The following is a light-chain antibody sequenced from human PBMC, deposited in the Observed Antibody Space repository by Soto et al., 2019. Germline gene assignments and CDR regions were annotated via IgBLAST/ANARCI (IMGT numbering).Light chain of an antibody. J-gene: IGKJ1*01. CDR1: QSISTW. V-gene: IGKV1-5*03. CDR2: KAS. CDR3: QQYNSYSRT. Sequence: DIQMTQSPSTLSASVGDRVTITCRASQSISTWLAWYQQKPGKAPKLLIYKASSLESGVPSRFSGSGSGTEFTLTNSSVQPDDFATYYFQQYNSYSRTFGQGTKVEIK.